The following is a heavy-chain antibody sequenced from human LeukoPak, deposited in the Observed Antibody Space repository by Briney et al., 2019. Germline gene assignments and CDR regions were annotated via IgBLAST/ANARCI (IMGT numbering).Heavy chain of an antibody. J-gene: IGHJ2*01. CDR3: ARLDIVVHCWYFDL. Sequence: PSETLTLTCTVSGGSISSYYWSWIRQPPGKGLEWIGYIYYSGSTNYNTSLKSRVTISVDTSKHQFSLKLSSVTAADTAVYYCARLDIVVHCWYFDLWGRGTLVTVSS. V-gene: IGHV4-59*08. CDR2: IYYSGST. CDR1: GGSISSYY. D-gene: IGHD2-15*01.